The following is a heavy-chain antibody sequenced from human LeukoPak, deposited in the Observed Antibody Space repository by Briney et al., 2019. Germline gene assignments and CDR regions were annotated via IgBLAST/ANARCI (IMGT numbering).Heavy chain of an antibody. V-gene: IGHV3-48*02. D-gene: IGHD6-13*01. CDR3: ARASIAAAGTGDY. CDR2: IDSSSSTV. CDR1: GFSFVTYS. J-gene: IGHJ4*02. Sequence: GGSLRLSCAASGFSFVTYSMNWVRQAPGKGLEWVSYIDSSSSTVCYADSVKGRFTISRDNAKNSLYLQMNSLRDEDSAVYYCARASIAAAGTGDYWGQGTLVTVSS.